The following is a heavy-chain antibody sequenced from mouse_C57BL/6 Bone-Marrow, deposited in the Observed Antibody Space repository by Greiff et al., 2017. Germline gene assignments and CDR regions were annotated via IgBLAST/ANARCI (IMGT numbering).Heavy chain of an antibody. D-gene: IGHD2-10*02. J-gene: IGHJ1*03. V-gene: IGHV1-81*01. CDR3: AREGVWVSWYFDV. CDR2: IYPRSGNT. CDR1: GYTFTSYG. Sequence: VQLQQSGAELARPGASVKLSCKASGYTFTSYGISWVKQSTGQGLEWIGEIYPRSGNTNYNEKFKGKATLTADKSSSTAYMELSSLTSEDSAVYYCAREGVWVSWYFDVWGTGTTVTVSS.